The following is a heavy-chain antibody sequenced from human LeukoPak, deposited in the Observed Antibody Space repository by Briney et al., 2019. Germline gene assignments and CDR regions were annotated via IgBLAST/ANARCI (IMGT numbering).Heavy chain of an antibody. D-gene: IGHD7-27*01. CDR3: ARDTSLTGDYYGMDV. V-gene: IGHV1-18*01. CDR1: GYTFTSYG. J-gene: IGHJ6*02. Sequence: ASVKVSCKASGYTFTSYGISWVRQAPGQGLEWMGWISAYNGNTNYAQKLQGRVTMTTDTSTSTAYMELRSLRSDDTAVYYCARDTSLTGDYYGMDVWGQGTTVTVSS. CDR2: ISAYNGNT.